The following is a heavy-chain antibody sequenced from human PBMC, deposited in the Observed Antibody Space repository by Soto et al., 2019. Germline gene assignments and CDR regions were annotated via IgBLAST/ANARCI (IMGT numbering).Heavy chain of an antibody. Sequence: EVQLVESGGGLVQPGGPRSLSCAVSGFTFEPNWMHWVRQAPGKGLAWVSRINSDGSTTDYADSVEGRFTISRDNAKNTIYLQMTSLTAEDTAIYYCARAMTSVGATTRGDYWGQGTLVTVSS. V-gene: IGHV3-74*01. CDR1: GFTFEPNW. J-gene: IGHJ4*02. CDR3: ARAMTSVGATTRGDY. CDR2: INSDGSTT. D-gene: IGHD1-26*01.